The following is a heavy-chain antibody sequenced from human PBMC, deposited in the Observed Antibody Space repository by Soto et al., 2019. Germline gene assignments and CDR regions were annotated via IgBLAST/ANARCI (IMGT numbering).Heavy chain of an antibody. CDR2: MSYSVTT. CDR1: CGSIISYY. CDR3: ARYCSGGTCKYAFDI. V-gene: IGHV4-59*12. D-gene: IGHD2-15*01. Sequence: SEALSLTNTVSCGSIISYYWIWILQPPGKGLECIAYMSYSVTTYYNPSLKTRVIISLDTSTNQFSLKLSSVTAADTAVYFCARYCSGGTCKYAFDIWGKGTMVTVSS. J-gene: IGHJ3*02.